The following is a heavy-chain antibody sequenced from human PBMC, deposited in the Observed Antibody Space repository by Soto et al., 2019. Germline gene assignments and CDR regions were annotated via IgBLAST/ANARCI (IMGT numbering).Heavy chain of an antibody. CDR1: GFSFSADGVG. D-gene: IGHD3-16*01. V-gene: IGHV2-5*02. CDR2: IYWDDDT. Sequence: QITLKESGPTLVKPTQTLTLTCIFSGFSFSADGVGVGWIRQPPGKALEWLALIYWDDDTRYRPSLKSRRTITKDSSKNQVVLTMTNMDPLDTATYYCAHAFGGTSWPNDAFDVWGQGTVVTVSS. J-gene: IGHJ3*01. CDR3: AHAFGGTSWPNDAFDV.